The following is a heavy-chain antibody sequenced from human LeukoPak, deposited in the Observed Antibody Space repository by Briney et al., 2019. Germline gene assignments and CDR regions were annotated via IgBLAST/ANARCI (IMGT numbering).Heavy chain of an antibody. D-gene: IGHD3-3*01. CDR3: ATDDTLEWLSPNWFDP. Sequence: PSETLSLTCAVSGYSIISGYYWGWIRQPPGKGLEWIGSIYHSGSTYYNPSLKSRVTISVDTSKNQFSLKLSSVTAADTAVYYCATDDTLEWLSPNWFDPWGQGTLVTVSS. V-gene: IGHV4-38-2*02. CDR2: IYHSGST. CDR1: GYSIISGYY. J-gene: IGHJ5*02.